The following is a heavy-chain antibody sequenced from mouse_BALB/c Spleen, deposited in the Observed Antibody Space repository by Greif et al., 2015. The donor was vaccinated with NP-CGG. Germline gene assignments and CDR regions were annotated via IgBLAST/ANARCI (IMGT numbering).Heavy chain of an antibody. CDR2: IYPGSGNT. J-gene: IGHJ4*01. CDR3: ARRTGTEAMDY. V-gene: IGHV1-84*02. CDR1: GYTFTDYY. D-gene: IGHD4-1*01. Sequence: QVQLKQSGPELVKPGASVKISCKASGYTFTDYYINWVNQKPGQGLEWIGWIYPGSGNTKYNEKFKGKATLTVDTSSCTAYMQFSSLTSEDTAVYFCARRTGTEAMDYWGQGTSVTVSS.